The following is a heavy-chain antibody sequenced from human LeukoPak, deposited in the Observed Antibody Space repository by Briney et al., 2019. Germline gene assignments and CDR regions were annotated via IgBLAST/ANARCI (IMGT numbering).Heavy chain of an antibody. CDR2: ISSSSSTI. V-gene: IGHV3-48*01. CDR3: ARAPDGIRFMNWFDP. CDR1: GFTFSSYS. J-gene: IGHJ5*02. D-gene: IGHD3-3*01. Sequence: GGSLRLSCAPSGFTFSSYSMNWVRQAPGKGLEWVSYISSSSSTIYYADSVKGRFTISRDNAKNSLYLQMNSLRAEDTAVYYCARAPDGIRFMNWFDPWGQGTLVTVSS.